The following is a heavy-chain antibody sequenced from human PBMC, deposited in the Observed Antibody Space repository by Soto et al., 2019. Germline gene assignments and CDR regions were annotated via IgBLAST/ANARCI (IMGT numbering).Heavy chain of an antibody. CDR3: ARNMDYYYGRGSGNGHGV. Sequence: QVQLVQSGAEVKEPGDSVRVSCEASGYTFTAYYILWVRQAPGQGLEWMGWINPKFGDTTYAQDFQGRVSMTRDMSISSVYMELSSLTSDDTAIYYCARNMDYYYGRGSGNGHGVWGQGTTVTVFS. V-gene: IGHV1-2*02. CDR1: GYTFTAYY. D-gene: IGHD3-10*02. CDR2: INPKFGDT. J-gene: IGHJ6*02.